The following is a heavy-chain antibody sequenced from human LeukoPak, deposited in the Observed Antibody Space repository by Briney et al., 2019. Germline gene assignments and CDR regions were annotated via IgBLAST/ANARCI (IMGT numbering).Heavy chain of an antibody. CDR2: IYYSGST. D-gene: IGHD3-22*01. Sequence: SETLSLTCTVSGGSISGYYWSWIRQPPGKGLEWIGYIYYSGSTNYNPSLKSRVTISVDTSKNQFSLKLSSVTTADTAVYYCARGRARDSSGYPNHWGQGTLVTVSS. CDR3: ARGRARDSSGYPNH. V-gene: IGHV4-59*01. J-gene: IGHJ5*02. CDR1: GGSISGYY.